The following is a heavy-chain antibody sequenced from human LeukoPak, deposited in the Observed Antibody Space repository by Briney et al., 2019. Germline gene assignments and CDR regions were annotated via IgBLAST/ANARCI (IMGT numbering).Heavy chain of an antibody. CDR1: GFTVSSNY. D-gene: IGHD5-18*01. Sequence: SGGALRLSCSAPGFTVSSNYMSSVRQAPGKGLEGGHVIYSGDSTYCAASVKGRFTIPRDNSKNTLYLQMNSPRAEDTAVYYCARTGYSYGEAFDCWGQGTLATVSS. V-gene: IGHV3-53*01. CDR3: ARTGYSYGEAFDC. CDR2: IYSGDST. J-gene: IGHJ4*02.